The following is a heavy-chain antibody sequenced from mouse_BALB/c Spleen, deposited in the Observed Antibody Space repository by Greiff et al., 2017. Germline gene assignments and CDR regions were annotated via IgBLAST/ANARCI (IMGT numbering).Heavy chain of an antibody. J-gene: IGHJ4*01. D-gene: IGHD2-4*01. V-gene: IGHV8-8*01. Sequence: QVTLKESGPGILQPSQTLSLTCSFSGFSLSTSGMGVGWIRQPSGKGREWLAHIWWDDDKRYNPALKSRLTISKDTSSNQVFLKIARVDTADTATYYCARSMITTDAMDYWGQGTAVTVSS. CDR1: GFSLSTSGMG. CDR2: IWWDDDK. CDR3: ARSMITTDAMDY.